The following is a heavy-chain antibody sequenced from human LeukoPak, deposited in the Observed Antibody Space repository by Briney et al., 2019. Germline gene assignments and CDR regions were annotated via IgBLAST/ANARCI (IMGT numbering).Heavy chain of an antibody. Sequence: ASVKVSCKASGYTFSDYYIHWVRQAPGQGLEWMGWINPKSGGTSYAQKFQGRVTMTRDTSISAVYMDLSRLTSDDAAVYYCAKLSDHTTGYNPFDYWGQGTMVTVS. V-gene: IGHV1-2*02. CDR2: INPKSGGT. CDR1: GYTFSDYY. J-gene: IGHJ4*02. CDR3: AKLSDHTTGYNPFDY. D-gene: IGHD1-14*01.